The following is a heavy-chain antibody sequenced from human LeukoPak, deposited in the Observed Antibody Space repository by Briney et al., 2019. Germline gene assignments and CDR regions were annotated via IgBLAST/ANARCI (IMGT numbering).Heavy chain of an antibody. Sequence: PSETLSLTCTVSGGSISSSSYYWGWIRQPPGKGLEWIGSIYYSGSTYYNPSLKSRVTISVDTSKNQFSLKLSSVTAADTAVYYCASFASYYDILTGYKTRFDYWGQGTLVTVSS. D-gene: IGHD3-9*01. CDR3: ASFASYYDILTGYKTRFDY. V-gene: IGHV4-39*07. CDR2: IYYSGST. J-gene: IGHJ4*02. CDR1: GGSISSSSYY.